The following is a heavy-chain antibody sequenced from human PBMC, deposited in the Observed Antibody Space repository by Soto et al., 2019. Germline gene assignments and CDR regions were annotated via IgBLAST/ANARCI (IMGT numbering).Heavy chain of an antibody. D-gene: IGHD5-18*01. CDR2: IIPILGIA. J-gene: IGHJ4*02. CDR3: ATDVDTAMATDS. CDR1: GGTFSSYT. Sequence: QVQLVQSGAEVKKPGSSVKVSCKASGGTFSSYTISWVRQAPGQGLEWMGRIIPILGIANYAQKFQGRVTITADKSTSIAYMEVRSMRSEDTAVYYCATDVDTAMATDSWGQGTLVTVSS. V-gene: IGHV1-69*02.